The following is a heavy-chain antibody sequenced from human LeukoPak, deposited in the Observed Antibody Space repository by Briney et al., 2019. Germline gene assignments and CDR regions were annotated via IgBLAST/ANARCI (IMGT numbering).Heavy chain of an antibody. J-gene: IGHJ4*02. CDR3: ARHDNYFWFDY. CDR1: GGSISSYY. Sequence: PSETLSLTCTVSGGSISSYYWSWIRQPPGKGLEWIGYICYSGSTNYNPSLKSRVTISVDTSKNQFSLKLSSVTAADTAVYYCARHDNYFWFDYWGQGTLVTVSS. D-gene: IGHD2/OR15-2a*01. CDR2: ICYSGST. V-gene: IGHV4-59*08.